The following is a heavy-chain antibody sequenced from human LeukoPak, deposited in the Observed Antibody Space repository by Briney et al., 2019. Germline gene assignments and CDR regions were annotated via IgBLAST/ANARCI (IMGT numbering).Heavy chain of an antibody. D-gene: IGHD6-6*01. V-gene: IGHV3-23*01. CDR2: ISGSGGST. CDR3: AKEPQIRPYYYGMDV. CDR1: GFTFSSCA. J-gene: IGHJ6*02. Sequence: GGSLRLSCAASGFTFSSCAMSWVRQAPGKGLEWVSAISGSGGSTYYADSVKGRFTISRDNSKNTLYLQMNSLRAEDTAVYYCAKEPQIRPYYYGMDVWGQGTTVTVSS.